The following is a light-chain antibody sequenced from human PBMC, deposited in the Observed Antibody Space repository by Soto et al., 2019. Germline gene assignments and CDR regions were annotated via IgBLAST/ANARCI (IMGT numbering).Light chain of an antibody. CDR2: SDN. V-gene: IGLV1-44*01. CDR1: SSNIGTNT. J-gene: IGLJ2*01. CDR3: AAWDVSLVV. Sequence: QSVLTQPPSASGTPGQRVTIFCPGRSSNIGTNTVIWYQQLPGAAPKLLIYSDNQRPSGVPDRFSGSKSGTSASLAISGLQSEDEADYYCAAWDVSLVVFGGGTKLTVL.